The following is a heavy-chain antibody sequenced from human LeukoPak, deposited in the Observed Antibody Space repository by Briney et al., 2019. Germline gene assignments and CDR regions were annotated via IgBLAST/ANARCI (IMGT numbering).Heavy chain of an antibody. Sequence: SETLSLTCTVSGGSISSSSYYWGWIRQPPGKGLEWIGSIYYSGSTYYNPSLKSRVTISVDTSKNQFSLKLSSVTAADTAVYYCAKDRYSGYGEFDYWGQGTLVTVSS. CDR2: IYYSGST. D-gene: IGHD5-12*01. J-gene: IGHJ4*02. V-gene: IGHV4-39*02. CDR1: GGSISSSSYY. CDR3: AKDRYSGYGEFDY.